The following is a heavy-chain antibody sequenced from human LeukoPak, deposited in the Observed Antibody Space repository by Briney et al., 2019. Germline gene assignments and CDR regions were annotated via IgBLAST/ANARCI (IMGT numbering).Heavy chain of an antibody. Sequence: GGSLRLSCAASGFTFDDYGMSWVRQAPGKGLEWVSGINWNGGNTAYADSVKGRFTISRDNAKDSLYLQMNSLRAEETALYYCARVMYPGDAFGIWGQGTMVTVGS. CDR2: INWNGGNT. CDR1: GFTFDDYG. CDR3: ARVMYPGDAFGI. V-gene: IGHV3-20*04. J-gene: IGHJ3*02. D-gene: IGHD1-1*01.